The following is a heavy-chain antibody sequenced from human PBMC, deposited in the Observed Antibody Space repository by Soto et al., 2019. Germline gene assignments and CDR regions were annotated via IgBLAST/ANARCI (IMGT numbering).Heavy chain of an antibody. J-gene: IGHJ6*02. CDR2: IIPIFGTA. CDR1: GGTFSSYA. V-gene: IGHV1-69*13. CDR3: AAADYDFWSGSGYYVMDV. Sequence: GASVKVSCKASGGTFSSYAISWVRQAPGQGLEWMGGIIPIFGTANYAQKFQGRVTITADESTSTAYMELSSLRSEDTAVYYCAAADYDFWSGSGYYVMDVWGQGTTVTVSS. D-gene: IGHD3-3*01.